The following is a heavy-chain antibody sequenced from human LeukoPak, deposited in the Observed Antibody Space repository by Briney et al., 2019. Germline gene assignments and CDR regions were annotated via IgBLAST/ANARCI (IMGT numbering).Heavy chain of an antibody. Sequence: GGSLRLSCAASGFTFDDYAMHWVRQAPGKGLEWVSLISGDGGSTYYADSVKGRYTISRDNSKNSLYLQMNSLRTEDTALYYCAKDTYYYDSSGYEGPSFDYWGRGTLVTVSS. CDR2: ISGDGGST. D-gene: IGHD3-22*01. J-gene: IGHJ4*02. CDR3: AKDTYYYDSSGYEGPSFDY. V-gene: IGHV3-43*02. CDR1: GFTFDDYA.